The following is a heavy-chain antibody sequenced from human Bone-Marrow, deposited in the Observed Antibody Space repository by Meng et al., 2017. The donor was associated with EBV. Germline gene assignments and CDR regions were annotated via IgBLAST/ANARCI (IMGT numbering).Heavy chain of an antibody. V-gene: IGHV1-3*01. CDR2: INAGNGNT. D-gene: IGHD3-10*01. CDR3: ARSPLWFGESNFDY. CDR1: GYTFTSYA. Sequence: QVQLVQSGAEVKKPGASVKVSCKASGYTFTSYAMHWVRQAPGQRLEWMGWINAGNGNTKYSQKFQGRVTITRDTSASTAYMELSSLRSEDTAVYYCARSPLWFGESNFDYWGQGTLVTVSS. J-gene: IGHJ4*02.